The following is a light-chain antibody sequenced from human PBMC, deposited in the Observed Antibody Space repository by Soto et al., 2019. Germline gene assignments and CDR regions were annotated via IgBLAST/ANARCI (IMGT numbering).Light chain of an antibody. V-gene: IGKV3-11*01. CDR2: YTS. Sequence: EIVLTQSPATLSSSPGETATLSCRASQYVGTRLAWYQHKPGQAPRLLIYYTSNRATGIPARFSGSGSGTDFTLTISSLEPEDFAVYYCQQRSNWPTFGQGTKV. CDR1: QYVGTR. CDR3: QQRSNWPT. J-gene: IGKJ1*01.